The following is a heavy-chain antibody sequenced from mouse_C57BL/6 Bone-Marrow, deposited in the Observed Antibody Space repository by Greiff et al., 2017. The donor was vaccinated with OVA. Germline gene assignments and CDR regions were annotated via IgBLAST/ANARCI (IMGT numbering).Heavy chain of an antibody. J-gene: IGHJ1*03. CDR3: ARTRWYFDV. V-gene: IGHV1-19*01. Sequence: EVQLQQSGPVLVKPGASVKMSCKASGYTFTDYYMNWVKQSHGKSLEWIGVINPYNGGTSYNQKFKGKATLTVDKSSSTAYMELNSLTSEDSAVYYCARTRWYFDVWGTGTTVTVSS. CDR1: GYTFTDYY. CDR2: INPYNGGT.